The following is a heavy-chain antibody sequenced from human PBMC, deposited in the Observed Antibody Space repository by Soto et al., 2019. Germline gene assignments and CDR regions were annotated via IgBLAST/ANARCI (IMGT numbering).Heavy chain of an antibody. CDR1: GYTFTSYA. CDR2: INAGNGNT. V-gene: IGHV1-3*01. CDR3: ARGARAVWFGEFRE. Sequence: ASVKVSCKASGYTFTSYAMHWVRQAPGQRLEWMGWINAGNGNTKYSQKFQGRVTMTTDTSTSTAYMELRSLRSDDTAVYYWARGARAVWFGEFREWGQETLVTVSS. J-gene: IGHJ4*02. D-gene: IGHD3-10*01.